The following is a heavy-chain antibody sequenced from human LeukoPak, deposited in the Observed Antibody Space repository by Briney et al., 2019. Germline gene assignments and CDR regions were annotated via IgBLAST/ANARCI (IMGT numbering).Heavy chain of an antibody. Sequence: ASVKVSCKASGGTFSSYAISWVRQAPGQGLEWMGGIIPIFGTANYAQKFQGRVTITADESTSTAYMELSSLRSEDTAVYYCALTPMAARPYYWGQGTRVPVSS. CDR3: ALTPMAARPYY. J-gene: IGHJ4*02. CDR1: GGTFSSYA. D-gene: IGHD6-6*01. CDR2: IIPIFGTA. V-gene: IGHV1-69*13.